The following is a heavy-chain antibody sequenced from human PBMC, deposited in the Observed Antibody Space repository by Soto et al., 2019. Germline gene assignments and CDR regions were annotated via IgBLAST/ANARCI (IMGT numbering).Heavy chain of an antibody. CDR1: GGTISSSSHY. J-gene: IGHJ4*02. V-gene: IGHV4-39*01. D-gene: IGHD4-17*01. CDR2: IYYSGSA. Sequence: PSETLSLTCTVSGGTISSSSHYWGWIRQPPGKGLEWTGIIYYSGSAYYNPSLKSRVTISVDTSKNQLSLKLSSVTAADTAVYYCARYYGGKVLDYWGQGTLVTVSS. CDR3: ARYYGGKVLDY.